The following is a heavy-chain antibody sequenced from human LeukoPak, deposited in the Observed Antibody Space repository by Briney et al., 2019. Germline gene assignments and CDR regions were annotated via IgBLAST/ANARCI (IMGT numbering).Heavy chain of an antibody. CDR2: INHSGST. V-gene: IGHV4-34*01. J-gene: IGHJ5*02. Sequence: PSETLSLSCTVSGGSFSDYSWSWIRQPPGKGLEWTGEINHSGSTNYNPSLKSGVTISVDTSKNQFSLKLSSVTAADTAVYYCARTRISMVRGVIRCWFDPWGQGTQVTVSS. CDR3: ARTRISMVRGVIRCWFDP. CDR1: GGSFSDYS. D-gene: IGHD3-10*01.